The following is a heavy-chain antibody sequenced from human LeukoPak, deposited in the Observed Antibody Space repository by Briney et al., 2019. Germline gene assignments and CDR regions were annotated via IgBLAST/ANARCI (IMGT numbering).Heavy chain of an antibody. J-gene: IGHJ4*02. CDR3: ARFLGGYYDSSGYFDY. CDR1: GGTFSSYA. D-gene: IGHD3-22*01. V-gene: IGHV1-69*04. Sequence: SVKVSCKASGGTFSSYAISWVRQAPGQGLEWMGRIIPILGIANYAQKFQGRVTITADKSTSTAYMELSSLRSEDTAVYYCARFLGGYYDSSGYFDYWGQGTLVTVSS. CDR2: IIPILGIA.